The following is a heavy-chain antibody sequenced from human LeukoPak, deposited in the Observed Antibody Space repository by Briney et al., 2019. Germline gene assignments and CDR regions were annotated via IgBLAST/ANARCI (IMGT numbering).Heavy chain of an antibody. D-gene: IGHD3-16*01. V-gene: IGHV4-39*07. CDR2: IYYSGST. J-gene: IGHJ3*02. CDR1: GGSISSSSYY. Sequence: KPSETLSLTCTVSGGSISSSSYYWGWIRQPPGKGLEWIGSIYYSGSTYYNPSLKSRVTISVDTSKNQFSLKLSSVTAADTAVYYCARVYLGILMRGAFDIWGQGTMVTVSS. CDR3: ARVYLGILMRGAFDI.